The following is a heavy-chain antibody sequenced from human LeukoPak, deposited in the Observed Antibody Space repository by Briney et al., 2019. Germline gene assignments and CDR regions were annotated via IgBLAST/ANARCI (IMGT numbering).Heavy chain of an antibody. V-gene: IGHV4-30-2*03. CDR2: IYYSGST. CDR1: GDSVNSDGYY. CDR3: ARHGSGSYYDY. J-gene: IGHJ4*02. D-gene: IGHD1-26*01. Sequence: SQTLSLTCHVSGDSVNSDGYYWTWIRQHPGKGLEWIGSIYYSGSTYYNPSLKSRVTISVDTSKNQFSLKLSSVTAADTAVYYCARHGSGSYYDYWGQGTLVTVSS.